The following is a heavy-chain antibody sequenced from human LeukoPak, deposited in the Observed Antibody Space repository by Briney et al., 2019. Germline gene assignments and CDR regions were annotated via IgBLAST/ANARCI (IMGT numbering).Heavy chain of an antibody. J-gene: IGHJ6*03. V-gene: IGHV4-38-2*02. Sequence: SETLFLTCTVSGGSISSGHYWGWIRQPPGKGLEWIGSIDHSGSTYYNPSLKSRVTISVDTSKNQFSLRLSSVTAADTAVYYCARENDGSGSWTMTYYYYYYMDVWGKGTTVTVSS. CDR2: IDHSGST. CDR1: GGSISSGHY. D-gene: IGHD3-10*01. CDR3: ARENDGSGSWTMTYYYYYYMDV.